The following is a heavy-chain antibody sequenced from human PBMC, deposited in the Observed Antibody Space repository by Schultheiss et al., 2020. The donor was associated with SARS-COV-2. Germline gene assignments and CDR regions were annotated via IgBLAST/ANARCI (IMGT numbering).Heavy chain of an antibody. CDR3: ARAKLEPTYYYYYMDV. CDR2: IYSGGST. J-gene: IGHJ6*03. Sequence: GGSLRLSCAASGLDFSTYAMSWVRQAPGKGLEWVSVIYSGGSTYYADSVKGRFTISRDNSKNTLYLQMNSLRAEDTAVYYCARAKLEPTYYYYYMDVWGKGTTVTVSS. V-gene: IGHV3-66*02. CDR1: GLDFSTYA. D-gene: IGHD1-1*01.